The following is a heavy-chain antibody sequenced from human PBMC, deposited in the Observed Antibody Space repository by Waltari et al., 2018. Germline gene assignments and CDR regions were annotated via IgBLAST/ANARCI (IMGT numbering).Heavy chain of an antibody. D-gene: IGHD3-22*01. CDR3: ARGRSSRSYYYESAY. CDR2: IYYSRST. J-gene: IGHJ4*02. CDR1: GGSLSSSSYY. V-gene: IGHV4-39*01. Sequence: QLQLQESGPGLVKPSETLSLTCPVSGGSLSSSSYYWGWIRQPPGMGLEWIASIYYSRSTYYSPSLQTRLPISIDTSKTEVSLKLTSMTAADTAVYYWARGRSSRSYYYESAYLGQGTLGTVSS.